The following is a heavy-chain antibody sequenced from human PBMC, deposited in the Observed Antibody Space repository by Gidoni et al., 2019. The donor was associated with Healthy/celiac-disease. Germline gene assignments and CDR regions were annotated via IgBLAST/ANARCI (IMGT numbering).Heavy chain of an antibody. V-gene: IGHV4-38-2*02. CDR3: AREGYSYGTGGY. CDR2: IYHSGST. J-gene: IGHJ4*02. CDR1: GYSISSGYY. D-gene: IGHD5-18*01. Sequence: QVQLQESCPGLVKPSETLSLTCTVSGYSISSGYYWGWLRQPPGKGLEWIGSIYHSGSTYYNPSLKSRVTISVDTSKNQFSLKLSSVTAADTAVYYCAREGYSYGTGGYWGQGTLVTVSS.